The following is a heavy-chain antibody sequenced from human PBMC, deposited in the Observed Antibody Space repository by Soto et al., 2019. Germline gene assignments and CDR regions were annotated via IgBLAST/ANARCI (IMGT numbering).Heavy chain of an antibody. D-gene: IGHD2-15*01. V-gene: IGHV4-39*01. CDR2: IYYSGST. Sequence: QLQLQESGPGLVKPSATLSLTCTVSGGSISSSSYYWGWIRQPPGKGLEWLGSIYYSGSTYYNPSLKSRVTISVDTSKNPFSLKLSSVTAADTAVYYCARSLGYCSGGSCYGPYFDYWGQGTLVTVSS. CDR1: GGSISSSSYY. J-gene: IGHJ4*02. CDR3: ARSLGYCSGGSCYGPYFDY.